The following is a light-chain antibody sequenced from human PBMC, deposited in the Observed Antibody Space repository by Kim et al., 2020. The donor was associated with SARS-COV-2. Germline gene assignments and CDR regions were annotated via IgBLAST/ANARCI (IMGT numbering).Light chain of an antibody. CDR3: LSYDSRLSAWV. J-gene: IGLJ3*02. V-gene: IGLV1-40*01. Sequence: QRLTISCTENSSNIGAGFDVHWYQQVPGTAPKLLIYGNINRPSGVPDRFSGSKSDTSASLAITGLQAEDEADYYCLSYDSRLSAWVFGGGTQLTVL. CDR2: GNI. CDR1: SSNIGAGFD.